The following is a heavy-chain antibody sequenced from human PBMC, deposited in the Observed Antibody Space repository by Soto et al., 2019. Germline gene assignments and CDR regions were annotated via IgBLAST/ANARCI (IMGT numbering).Heavy chain of an antibody. V-gene: IGHV3-23*01. CDR1: GFTFSSYA. D-gene: IGHD5-18*01. CDR2: ISGSGDST. J-gene: IGHJ4*02. CDR3: AKGIYSYGYNSFDY. Sequence: PGGSLRLSCVDSGFTFSSYAMCWVRQAPGKGLEWVSAISGSGDSTYDADSVKGRFTISRDNSKNTLYLQMNSLRAEDTAVYYCAKGIYSYGYNSFDYWSQGTLVTVSS.